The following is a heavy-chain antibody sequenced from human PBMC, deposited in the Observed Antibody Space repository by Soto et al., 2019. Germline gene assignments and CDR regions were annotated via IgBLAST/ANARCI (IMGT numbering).Heavy chain of an antibody. V-gene: IGHV3-23*01. D-gene: IGHD6-19*01. CDR1: GFNFSNYG. J-gene: IGHJ5*02. Sequence: GSLRLSCAASGFNFSNYGMRWVRQAPGKGLEWVSTISGSGGTTNYADAVKGRFTISRDNSKNTLYLQVNSLRTEDTAVYYCATGSFSSGWSTWGQGTLVTVSS. CDR2: ISGSGGTT. CDR3: ATGSFSSGWST.